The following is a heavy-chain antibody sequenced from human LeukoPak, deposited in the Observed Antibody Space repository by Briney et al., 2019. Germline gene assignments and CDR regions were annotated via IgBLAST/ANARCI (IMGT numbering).Heavy chain of an antibody. J-gene: IGHJ3*02. V-gene: IGHV4-31*03. Sequence: SETLSLTCTVSGGSISSGGYYWSWICQPPGKGLECIGYIYYTGSTYYNPSLKSRVTISLDTSKNHFSLKLSSVTAADTAVYYCARYYYDSSGYYDDAFDIWGQGTMVTVSS. CDR2: IYYTGST. D-gene: IGHD3-22*01. CDR3: ARYYYDSSGYYDDAFDI. CDR1: GGSISSGGYY.